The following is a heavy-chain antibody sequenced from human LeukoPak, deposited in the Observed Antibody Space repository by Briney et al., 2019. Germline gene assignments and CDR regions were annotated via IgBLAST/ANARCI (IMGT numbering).Heavy chain of an antibody. CDR1: GGSISSSSYS. V-gene: IGHV4-39*01. CDR2: VSHSGSI. Sequence: SETLSLTCTISGGSISSSSYSWGWIRQPPGKGLEWIGSVSHSGSINYDPSLKNRVTISVDTSKNQFSLKLSSVTAADTAVYYCWAIVTTVKLDFWGQGTLVTVSS. CDR3: WAIVTTVKLDF. J-gene: IGHJ4*02. D-gene: IGHD5-12*01.